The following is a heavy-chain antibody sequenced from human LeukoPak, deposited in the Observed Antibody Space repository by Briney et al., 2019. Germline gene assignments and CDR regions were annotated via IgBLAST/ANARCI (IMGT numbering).Heavy chain of an antibody. D-gene: IGHD2-2*01. CDR2: ILYDGSTQ. Sequence: GRSLRLSCAASGFTFSSFSMHWVRQAPGKGLEWLAVILYDGSTQYYADSVRGRFTASRDNSKDTLYLQMTSLRVEDTAVYYCARVDCRSTSCSPFDYWGQGTLATVSS. J-gene: IGHJ4*02. CDR1: GFTFSSFS. V-gene: IGHV3-30*04. CDR3: ARVDCRSTSCSPFDY.